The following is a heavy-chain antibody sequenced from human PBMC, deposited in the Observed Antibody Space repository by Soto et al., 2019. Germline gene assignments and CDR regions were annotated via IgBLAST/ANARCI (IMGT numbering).Heavy chain of an antibody. V-gene: IGHV1-3*01. Sequence: ASGKVSCKASGYTFTSYAMHWLRQAPGQRLEWMGWINAGNGNTKYSQKFQGRVTITRDTSASTAYMELSSLRSEDTAVYYCARDGGYYYNSSGYYYGYWGQGTLVTVSS. CDR3: ARDGGYYYNSSGYYYGY. J-gene: IGHJ4*02. D-gene: IGHD3-22*01. CDR1: GYTFTSYA. CDR2: INAGNGNT.